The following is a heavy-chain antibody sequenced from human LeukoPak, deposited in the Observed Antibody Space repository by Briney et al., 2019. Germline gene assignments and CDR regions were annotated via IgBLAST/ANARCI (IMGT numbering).Heavy chain of an antibody. CDR2: LYYIGST. CDR3: ARHSTTATTYGD. V-gene: IGHV4-59*08. Sequence: SETLSLTCTDSGGSITSSYWSWIRQPPGKGLEWIGYLYYIGSTNYNPSLKSRVTISVDTSKNQFSLNLSSVTAADTAVYYCARHSTTATTYGDWGQGTLVTVSS. D-gene: IGHD1-1*01. CDR1: GGSITSSY. J-gene: IGHJ4*02.